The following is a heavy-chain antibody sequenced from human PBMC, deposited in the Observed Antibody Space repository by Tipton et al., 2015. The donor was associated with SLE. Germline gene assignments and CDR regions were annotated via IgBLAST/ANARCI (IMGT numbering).Heavy chain of an antibody. CDR3: ARLSGHAFDI. CDR1: GGSISSSSYY. Sequence: TLSLTCTVSGGSISSSSYYWSWIRQPPGKGLEWIGYIYTSWSTNYNPSLKSRVTLSVDASKTQFSLKLSSLTAADTAVYYCARLSGHAFDIWGQGTMVSVSS. J-gene: IGHJ3*02. CDR2: IYTSWST. V-gene: IGHV4-61*09. D-gene: IGHD1-26*01.